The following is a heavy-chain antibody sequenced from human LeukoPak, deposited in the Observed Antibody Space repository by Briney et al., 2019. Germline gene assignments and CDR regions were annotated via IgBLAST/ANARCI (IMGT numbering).Heavy chain of an antibody. D-gene: IGHD4-17*01. CDR3: ATVTNYYYYGMDV. V-gene: IGHV1-2*02. CDR2: INPNSGGT. J-gene: IGHJ6*02. Sequence: VASVKVSCKASGYTFTGYYMHWVRQAPGQGLEWMGWINPNSGGTNYAQKFQGRVTMTRDTSISTAYMELSSLRSEDTAVYYCATVTNYYYYGMDVWGQGTTVTVSS. CDR1: GYTFTGYY.